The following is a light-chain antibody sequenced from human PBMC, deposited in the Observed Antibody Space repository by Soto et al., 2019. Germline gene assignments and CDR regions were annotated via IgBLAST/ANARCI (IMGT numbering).Light chain of an antibody. Sequence: EIVLTQSPGTLSLSPGERATLSCRASQTISINFLAWYQQKPGQAPRLLIYGASSRATGIPDRFSGSGSGTDFILTISRLEPEDFAIVYCQQYGGSHPITFGGGTKVEIK. CDR1: QTISINF. CDR3: QQYGGSHPIT. J-gene: IGKJ4*01. V-gene: IGKV3-20*01. CDR2: GAS.